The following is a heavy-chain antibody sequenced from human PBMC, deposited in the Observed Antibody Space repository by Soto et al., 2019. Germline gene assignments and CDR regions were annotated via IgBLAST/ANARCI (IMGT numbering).Heavy chain of an antibody. D-gene: IGHD6-13*01. CDR1: CGSISSSRSY. V-gene: IGHV4-39*01. Sequence: TSETLSLTCNVSCGSISSSRSYWAWFRQPPGKELEWIANIFYAGNTYYNPSLKSRVTVSVDTSKNQFSLKLDSVTAADTAVYYCARQAAAPGIDLWFDPWGQGTLVTVSS. J-gene: IGHJ5*02. CDR2: IFYAGNT. CDR3: ARQAAAPGIDLWFDP.